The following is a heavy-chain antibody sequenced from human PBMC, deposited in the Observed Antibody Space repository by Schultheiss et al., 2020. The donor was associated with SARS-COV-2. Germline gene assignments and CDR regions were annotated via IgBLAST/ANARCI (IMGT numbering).Heavy chain of an antibody. CDR2: ISYDGTIT. CDR3: ARGTYGDGGFDY. D-gene: IGHD4-17*01. V-gene: IGHV3-30*03. J-gene: IGHJ4*02. CDR1: GFTFSRFG. Sequence: GGSLRLSCAASGFTFSRFGMHWVRQAPGKGLEWMATISYDGTITYYADSVKGRFTMSRDNSKNTLYLQMNGLRTEETAVYYCARGTYGDGGFDYWGQGTLVTVSS.